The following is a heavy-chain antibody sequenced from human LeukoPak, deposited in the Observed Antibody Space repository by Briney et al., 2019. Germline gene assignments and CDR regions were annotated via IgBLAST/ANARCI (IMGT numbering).Heavy chain of an antibody. J-gene: IGHJ4*02. CDR3: AKGGEYYYDSSFDY. V-gene: IGHV3-9*01. Sequence: GGSLRLSCAASGFTFDDYAMHWVRQAPGKGLEWVSGISWNSGSIGYADSVKGRFTISRDNAKNSLYLQMNCLRAEDTALYYCAKGGEYYYDSSFDYWGQGTLVTVSS. CDR1: GFTFDDYA. CDR2: ISWNSGSI. D-gene: IGHD3-22*01.